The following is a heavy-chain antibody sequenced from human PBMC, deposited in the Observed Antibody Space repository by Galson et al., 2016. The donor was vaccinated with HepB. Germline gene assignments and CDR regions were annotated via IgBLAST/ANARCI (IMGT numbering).Heavy chain of an antibody. Sequence: SLRLSCAASGFTFSSYAMHWVRQAPGKGLEYVSAISSNGGSTYYADSVKGRFTISRDNSKNPLYLQMSSLRAEDTAVYYCVKGGGSYDSSGYYGFDYWGQGTLVTVSS. V-gene: IGHV3-64D*06. J-gene: IGHJ4*02. CDR2: ISSNGGST. D-gene: IGHD3-22*01. CDR3: VKGGGSYDSSGYYGFDY. CDR1: GFTFSSYA.